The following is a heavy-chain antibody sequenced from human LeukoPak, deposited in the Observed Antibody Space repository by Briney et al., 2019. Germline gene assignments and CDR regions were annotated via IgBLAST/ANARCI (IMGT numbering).Heavy chain of an antibody. J-gene: IGHJ6*02. Sequence: GGPLRLPCAASGFTFSSYAMSGLPQAPGKGLEWLFAFSDSCGSTSYAESVKSRCTISRDNSKTTLYLQRNSMRAEDTAVYYWAKKYCGSDCYSPCYYYGMEVWGQGTTVTVSS. CDR1: GFTFSSYA. CDR2: FSDSCGST. D-gene: IGHD2-21*02. CDR3: AKKYCGSDCYSPCYYYGMEV. V-gene: IGHV3-23*01.